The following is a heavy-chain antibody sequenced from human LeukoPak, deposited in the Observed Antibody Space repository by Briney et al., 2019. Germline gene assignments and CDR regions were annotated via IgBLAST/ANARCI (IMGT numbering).Heavy chain of an antibody. D-gene: IGHD6-13*01. J-gene: IGHJ4*02. CDR3: AKDRAGNSWNFDY. V-gene: IGHV3-30*02. CDR1: GFTFSSYG. Sequence: QAGRSLRLSCAASGFTFSSYGMHWVRQAPGKGLEWVSFIRKDGINTNYVDSVKGRFTISRDTSNKMVYLQMNSLRTEDMAVYYCAKDRAGNSWNFDYWGQGILVAVSS. CDR2: IRKDGINT.